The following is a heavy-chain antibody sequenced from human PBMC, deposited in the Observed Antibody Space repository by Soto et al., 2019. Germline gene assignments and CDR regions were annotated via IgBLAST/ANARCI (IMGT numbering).Heavy chain of an antibody. CDR1: GFTFSSYA. CDR2: ISGSGGST. V-gene: IGHV3-23*01. J-gene: IGHJ6*02. D-gene: IGHD3-3*01. Sequence: GGSLRLSCAASGFTFSSYAMSWVRQAPGKGLEWVSAISGSGGSTYYADSVKGRFTISRDNSKNTLYLQMNSLRAEDTAVYYCAIDRGYDFWSGPPEYYYGMDVWGQGTTVTVSS. CDR3: AIDRGYDFWSGPPEYYYGMDV.